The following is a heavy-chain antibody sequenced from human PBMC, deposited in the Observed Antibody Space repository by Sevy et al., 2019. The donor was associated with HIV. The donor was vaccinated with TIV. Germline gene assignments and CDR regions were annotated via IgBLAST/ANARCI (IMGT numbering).Heavy chain of an antibody. CDR3: ARFGSYSFAYYGMDV. CDR1: GYSFTNYW. D-gene: IGHD5-18*01. V-gene: IGHV5-51*01. CDR2: IYPGDSDT. Sequence: GESLKISCKGSGYSFTNYWIGWVRPMTGKGLELMGIIYPGDSDTRYSPSFQGQVTISADKSISTAYLQWRSLRASDTVMYYCARFGSYSFAYYGMDVWGQGTTVTVSS. J-gene: IGHJ6*02.